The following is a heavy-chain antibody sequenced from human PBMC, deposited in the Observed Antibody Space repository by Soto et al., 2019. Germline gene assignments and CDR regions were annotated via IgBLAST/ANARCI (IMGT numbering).Heavy chain of an antibody. J-gene: IGHJ6*02. CDR2: IYYGGTT. V-gene: IGHV4-59*01. D-gene: IGHD2-21*01. CDR1: GGSISSYN. Sequence: SETLSLTCTVSGGSISSYNWNWIRQPPGQGLEWIGAIYYGGTTTYNPSLRSRVTISVDTSKNQFSLKLSSVTAADTAVYYCARAHSFDVWGQGTTVTVYS. CDR3: ARAHSFDV.